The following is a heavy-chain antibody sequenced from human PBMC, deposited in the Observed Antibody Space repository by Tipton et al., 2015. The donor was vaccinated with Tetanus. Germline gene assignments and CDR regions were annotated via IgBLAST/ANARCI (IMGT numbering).Heavy chain of an antibody. V-gene: IGHV3-11*01. CDR2: ISGSGNTI. CDR1: GISFSDSY. CDR3: GVLVRGVLLTRVIEH. J-gene: IGHJ4*02. Sequence: GSLRLSCAASGISFSDSYMSWIRQAPGKGLEWVSYISGSGNTIYLADSVKGRMTTSRDNGKTSVYLQMNSLRAEDTAVYYCGVLVRGVLLTRVIEHWGQGTLVTVS. D-gene: IGHD3-10*01.